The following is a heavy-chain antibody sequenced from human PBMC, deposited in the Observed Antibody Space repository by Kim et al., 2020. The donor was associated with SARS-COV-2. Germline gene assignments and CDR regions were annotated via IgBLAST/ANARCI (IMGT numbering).Heavy chain of an antibody. D-gene: IGHD6-19*01. Sequence: SVKVSCKASGGTFRTFSFSWLRQAPGQGLEWMGGIIPIYGSVHYAQNFQGKVTITADESTTTVYMELSSLRSDDTAMYYCARGGGGTGHSSGWYDSWGQGTLVTVSS. V-gene: IGHV1-69*13. J-gene: IGHJ5*01. CDR2: IIPIYGSV. CDR3: ARGGGGTGHSSGWYDS. CDR1: GGTFRTFS.